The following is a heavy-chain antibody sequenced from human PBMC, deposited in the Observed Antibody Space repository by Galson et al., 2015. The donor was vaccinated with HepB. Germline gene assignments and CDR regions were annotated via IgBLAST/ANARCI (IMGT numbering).Heavy chain of an antibody. D-gene: IGHD6-6*01. CDR1: GGSISSYY. V-gene: IGHV4-59*01. Sequence: ETLSLTCTVSGGSISSYYWSWIRQPPGKGLEWIGYIYYSGSTNYNPSLKSRVTISVDTSKNQFSLKLSSVTAADTAVYYCARGWAPGYSSSRWRDFAFDIWGQGTMVTVSS. CDR3: ARGWAPGYSSSRWRDFAFDI. J-gene: IGHJ3*02. CDR2: IYYSGST.